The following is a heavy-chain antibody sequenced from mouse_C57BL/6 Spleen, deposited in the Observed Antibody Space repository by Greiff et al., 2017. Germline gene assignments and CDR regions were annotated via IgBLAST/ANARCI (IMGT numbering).Heavy chain of an antibody. CDR2: IYPGSGNT. CDR3: AKEESYYSNYCYFDY. D-gene: IGHD2-5*01. CDR1: GYTFTDYY. J-gene: IGHJ2*01. V-gene: IGHV1-76*01. Sequence: VKLVESGAELVRPGASVKLSCKASGYTFTDYYINWVKQRPGQGLEWIARIYPGSGNTYYNEKFKGKATLTAEKSSSTAYMQLSSLTSEDSAVYFCAKEESYYSNYCYFDYWGQGTTLTVSS.